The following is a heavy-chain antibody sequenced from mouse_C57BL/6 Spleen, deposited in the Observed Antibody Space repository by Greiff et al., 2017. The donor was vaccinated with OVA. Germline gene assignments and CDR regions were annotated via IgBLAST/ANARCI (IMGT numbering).Heavy chain of an antibody. D-gene: IGHD1-1*01. CDR2: INPNNGGT. Sequence: EVQLQQSGPELVKPGASVKISCKASGYTFTDYYMNWVKQSPGKSLEWIGDINPNNGGTSYNQKFKGKATLTVDKSSSTAYMELRSLTSEDSAVYYCARGTTVSYAMDYWGQGTSVTVSS. J-gene: IGHJ4*01. CDR1: GYTFTDYY. CDR3: ARGTTVSYAMDY. V-gene: IGHV1-26*01.